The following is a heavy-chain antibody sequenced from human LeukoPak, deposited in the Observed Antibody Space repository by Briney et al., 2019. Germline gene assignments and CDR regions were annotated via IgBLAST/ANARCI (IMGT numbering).Heavy chain of an antibody. D-gene: IGHD3-10*01. V-gene: IGHV4-39*01. CDR3: AVLGSGSYYPYYYYGMDV. CDR1: GGSISSSSYY. CDR2: IYYSGST. Sequence: SETLSLTCTVSGGSISSSSYYWGWIRQPPGKGLEWIVSIYYSGSTYYNPSLKSRVTISVDTSKNQFSLKPSSVTAADTAVYYCAVLGSGSYYPYYYYGMDVWGQGTTVTASS. J-gene: IGHJ6*02.